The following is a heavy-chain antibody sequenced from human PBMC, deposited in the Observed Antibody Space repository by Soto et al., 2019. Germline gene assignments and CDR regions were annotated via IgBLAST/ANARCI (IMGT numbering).Heavy chain of an antibody. CDR1: GGSISSSSYY. Sequence: SETLSLTCTVSGGSISSSSYYWGWIRKPPGRGLEWIGSIYYSGSTYYNPSLKSRVTISVDTSKNQFSLKLSSVTAADTAVYYCARCVITTVKFWFDPWGQGTLVTVSS. CDR3: ARCVITTVKFWFDP. V-gene: IGHV4-39*01. D-gene: IGHD4-17*01. CDR2: IYYSGST. J-gene: IGHJ5*02.